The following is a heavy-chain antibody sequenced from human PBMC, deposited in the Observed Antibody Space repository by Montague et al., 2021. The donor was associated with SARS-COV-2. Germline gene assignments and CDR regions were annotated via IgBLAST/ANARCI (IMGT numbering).Heavy chain of an antibody. CDR1: GGSLSGAY. Sequence: SETLSLTCAVYGGSLSGAYWSWIRQSPGKGLELIGEVSQSGNTKYNPSLQSRVSISLDTSRNQFSLKVRSVTAADTAIYYCARLGDGIVPSPILGLGPYYSFYYMDVWGKGTTVTVSS. D-gene: IGHD2-2*02. CDR3: ARLGDGIVPSPILGLGPYYSFYYMDV. CDR2: VSQSGNT. J-gene: IGHJ6*03. V-gene: IGHV4-34*01.